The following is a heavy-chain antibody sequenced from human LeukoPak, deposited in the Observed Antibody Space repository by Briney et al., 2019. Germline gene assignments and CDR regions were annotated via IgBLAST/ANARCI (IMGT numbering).Heavy chain of an antibody. Sequence: GGSLRLSCAASGFTFSSYNMNWVRQAPGKGLDWVSSISGNSNYIHYADSVKGRFTISRDNAKNSLYLQMNSLRAEDTAVYYCARDDSGYDGGAFDIWGQGTMVTVSS. V-gene: IGHV3-21*01. D-gene: IGHD5-12*01. J-gene: IGHJ3*02. CDR2: ISGNSNYI. CDR1: GFTFSSYN. CDR3: ARDDSGYDGGAFDI.